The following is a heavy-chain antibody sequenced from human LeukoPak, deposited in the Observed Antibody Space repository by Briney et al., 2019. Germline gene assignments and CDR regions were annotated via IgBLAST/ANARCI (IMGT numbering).Heavy chain of an antibody. CDR2: IKQDGSEK. Sequence: GGSLRLSCAASGFTFSSYWMSWVRQAPGKGLEWVANIKQDGSEKYYVDSVKGRFTISRDNAKNSLYLQMNSLRAEDTAVYYCARRFVSDVVPAAELDYWGQGALVTVSS. D-gene: IGHD2-2*01. V-gene: IGHV3-7*01. CDR3: ARRFVSDVVPAAELDY. J-gene: IGHJ4*02. CDR1: GFTFSSYW.